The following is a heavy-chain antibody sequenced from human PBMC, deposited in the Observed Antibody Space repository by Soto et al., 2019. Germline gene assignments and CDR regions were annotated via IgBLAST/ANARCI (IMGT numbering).Heavy chain of an antibody. CDR1: GFTFSSYG. J-gene: IGHJ3*02. Sequence: QVQLVESGGGVVQPGRSLRLSCAASGFTFSSYGMHWVRQAPGKGLEWVAVISYDGSNKYYADSVKGRFTISRDNSKNTLYLQMNSLKAEDTAVYYCEKSAVRDDFWSGRKDAFDIWVQGTMVTVSS. CDR3: EKSAVRDDFWSGRKDAFDI. D-gene: IGHD3-3*01. CDR2: ISYDGSNK. V-gene: IGHV3-30*18.